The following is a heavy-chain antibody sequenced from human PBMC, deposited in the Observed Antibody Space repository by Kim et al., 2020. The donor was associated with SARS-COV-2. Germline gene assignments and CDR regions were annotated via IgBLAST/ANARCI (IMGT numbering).Heavy chain of an antibody. CDR2: IYYSGST. Sequence: SETLSLTCTVSGGSISSSSYYWGWIRQPPGKGLEWIGSIYYSGSTYYNPSLKSRVTISVDTSKNQFSLKLSSVTAADTAVYYCARLGGSWQQLEAWGQGTLVTVSS. D-gene: IGHD6-13*01. V-gene: IGHV4-39*01. J-gene: IGHJ5*02. CDR3: ARLGGSWQQLEA. CDR1: GGSISSSSYY.